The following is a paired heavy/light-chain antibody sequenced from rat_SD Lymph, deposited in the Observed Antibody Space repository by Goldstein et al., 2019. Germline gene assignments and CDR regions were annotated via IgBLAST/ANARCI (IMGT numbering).Light chain of an antibody. Sequence: DVVLTQSPATLSVTPGERISLSCRASESVDTYLHWYQQKPNESPRLLIKYASQSISGIPSRFSGSGSGTDFTLSINGVELEDLSIYYCQQGNSLLTFGSGTKLEIK. CDR3: QQGNSLLT. V-gene: IGKV5S12*01. CDR1: ESVDTY. CDR2: YAS. J-gene: IGKJ5*01.
Heavy chain of an antibody. Sequence: EVQLVESGGGLVQPGRSLKLSCLASGFTFSNYGMNWIRQAPGKGLEWVASISSSSSYIYYADTVKGRFTISRDNAKNTLYLQMTSLRSEDTALYYCARHAGQLGWFAYWGQGTLVTVSS. CDR1: GFTFSNYG. D-gene: IGHD3-2*01. J-gene: IGHJ3*01. CDR3: ARHAGQLGWFAY. CDR2: ISSSSSYI. V-gene: IGHV5-34*01.